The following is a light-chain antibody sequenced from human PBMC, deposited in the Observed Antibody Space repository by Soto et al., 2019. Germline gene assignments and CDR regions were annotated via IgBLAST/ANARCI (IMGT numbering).Light chain of an antibody. V-gene: IGKV4-1*01. J-gene: IGKJ2*01. Sequence: DIVMAQSPDSLIVSLGERATINCKSSQTVFHTSYNKDFLAWYQQKAGQPPKLLFYWASTRESGVPARFSGGGSGTDFSLTISSLQPEDVAVYYCQQYYSSVTFGQGTKVDIK. CDR2: WAS. CDR1: QTVFHTSYNKDF. CDR3: QQYYSSVT.